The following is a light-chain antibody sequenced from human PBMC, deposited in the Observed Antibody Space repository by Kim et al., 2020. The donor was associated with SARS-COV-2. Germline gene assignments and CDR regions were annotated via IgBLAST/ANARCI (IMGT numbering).Light chain of an antibody. CDR2: AAS. Sequence: ASVGDRVTITCRASQDIANSLAWYQQKPGKVPQVLIYAASTLQSGVPSRFSGSGSGTEYTLTIGSLQTEDVATYYCQKYNSAPWTFGPGTKVDIK. CDR3: QKYNSAPWT. J-gene: IGKJ1*01. CDR1: QDIANS. V-gene: IGKV1-27*01.